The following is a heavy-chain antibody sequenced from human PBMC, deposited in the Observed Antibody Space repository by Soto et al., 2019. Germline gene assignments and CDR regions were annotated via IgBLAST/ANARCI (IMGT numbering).Heavy chain of an antibody. CDR1: GGSITNYY. D-gene: IGHD3-10*01. CDR2: IQYNGYS. Sequence: QVQLQESGPGLVKPSETLSLTCTVSGGSITNYYCSWFRQPPGKGLEWIGYIQYNGYSAYNLSLKRRVTMSMDTSKTQFSLMLESVTATDTAVYYCAGDGFGSLHGLVDVWGQGTKVIVSS. J-gene: IGHJ6*02. V-gene: IGHV4-59*12. CDR3: AGDGFGSLHGLVDV.